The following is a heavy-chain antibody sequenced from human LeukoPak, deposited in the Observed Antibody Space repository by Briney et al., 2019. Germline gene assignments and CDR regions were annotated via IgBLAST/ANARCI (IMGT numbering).Heavy chain of an antibody. J-gene: IGHJ4*02. CDR1: GGSFSGYY. CDR2: INHSGST. CDR3: ARRGAGSGYADY. Sequence: PSETLSLTCAVYGGSFSGYYWSWIRQPPGKGLEWIGEINHSGSTNYIPSLKSRVTISVDTSKNQFSLKLSSVTAADTAVYYCARRGAGSGYADYWGQGTLVTVSS. D-gene: IGHD5-12*01. V-gene: IGHV4-34*01.